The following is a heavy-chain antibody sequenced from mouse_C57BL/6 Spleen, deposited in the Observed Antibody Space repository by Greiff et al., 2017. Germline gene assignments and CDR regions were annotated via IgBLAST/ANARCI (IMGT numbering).Heavy chain of an antibody. CDR2: IYPSDSET. D-gene: IGHD2-3*01. Sequence: QVQLQQPGAELVRPGSSVKLSCKASGYTFTSYWMDWVKQRPGQGLEWIGNIYPSDSETHYNQKFKDKATLTVDKSSSTAYMQLSSLTSEDSAVYYCARGGPYDGYFYAMDYWGQGTSVTVSS. J-gene: IGHJ4*01. CDR3: ARGGPYDGYFYAMDY. V-gene: IGHV1-61*01. CDR1: GYTFTSYW.